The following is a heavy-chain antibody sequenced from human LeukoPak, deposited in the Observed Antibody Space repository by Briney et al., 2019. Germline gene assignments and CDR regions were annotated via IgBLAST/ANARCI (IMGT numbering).Heavy chain of an antibody. CDR3: AKDLGRIQTYGMDV. V-gene: IGHV3-23*01. Sequence: GGSLRLSCAASGFTFSSYAMSWVRQAPGKGLEWVSAISGSGGSTYYADSVKGRFTISRDNSKNTLYLQMNSLRAEDRAVYYCAKDLGRIQTYGMDVWGQGTTVTVSS. CDR2: ISGSGGST. CDR1: GFTFSSYA. J-gene: IGHJ6*02.